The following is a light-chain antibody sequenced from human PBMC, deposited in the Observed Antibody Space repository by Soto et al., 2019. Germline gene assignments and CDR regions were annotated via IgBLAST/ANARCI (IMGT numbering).Light chain of an antibody. V-gene: IGLV2-23*02. J-gene: IGLJ1*01. CDR2: EVS. CDR1: SSDVGSYNL. Sequence: QSALTQPASVSGSPGQSITISCTGTSSDVGSYNLVSWYQQHPGKDPKLMVYEVSRRPSGVSNRFSGSKSGNTASLTISGLQAEDEADYYCCSYAGSTTEVFGTGTKVTVL. CDR3: CSYAGSTTEV.